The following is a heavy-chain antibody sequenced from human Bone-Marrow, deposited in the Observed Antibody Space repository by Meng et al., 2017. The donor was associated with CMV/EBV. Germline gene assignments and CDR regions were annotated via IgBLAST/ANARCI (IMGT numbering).Heavy chain of an antibody. D-gene: IGHD3-3*01. Sequence: ASVKVSCKASGYTFTTYGISWVRQAPGQGLEWVGWVSVYNGNTEYAQKLQGRVTMTTDTSTTTAYMELRSLRSDDTAVYYCARDPGTIFGVKYPYYFDYWGQGTLVTVSS. CDR1: GYTFTTYG. CDR2: VSVYNGNT. V-gene: IGHV1-18*01. J-gene: IGHJ4*02. CDR3: ARDPGTIFGVKYPYYFDY.